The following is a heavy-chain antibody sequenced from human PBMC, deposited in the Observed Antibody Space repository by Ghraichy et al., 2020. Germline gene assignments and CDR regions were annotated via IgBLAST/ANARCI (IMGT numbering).Heavy chain of an antibody. D-gene: IGHD3-22*01. Sequence: SVKVSCKASGGTFRSYAISWVRQAPGQGLEWMGGIIFIFGTTNYAQKFQGRVTITADKSTSTAYMELSSLRSDDTAVYYCASVVKSSGYLYPDYWGQGTLVTVSS. CDR2: IIFIFGTT. CDR1: GGTFRSYA. J-gene: IGHJ4*02. CDR3: ASVVKSSGYLYPDY. V-gene: IGHV1-69*06.